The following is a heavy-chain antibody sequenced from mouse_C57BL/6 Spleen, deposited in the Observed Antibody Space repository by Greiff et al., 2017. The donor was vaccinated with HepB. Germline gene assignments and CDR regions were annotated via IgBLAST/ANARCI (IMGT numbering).Heavy chain of an antibody. J-gene: IGHJ1*03. Sequence: VQLQQSGPELVKPGASVKISCKASGYAFSSSWMNWVKQRPGKGLEWIGRIYPGDGDTNYNGKFKGKATLTADKSSSTAYMQLSSLTSEDSAVYFWAREGTTGTGYLDVWGKGTTVTVSS. CDR1: GYAFSSSW. D-gene: IGHD1-2*01. V-gene: IGHV1-82*01. CDR2: IYPGDGDT. CDR3: AREGTTGTGYLDV.